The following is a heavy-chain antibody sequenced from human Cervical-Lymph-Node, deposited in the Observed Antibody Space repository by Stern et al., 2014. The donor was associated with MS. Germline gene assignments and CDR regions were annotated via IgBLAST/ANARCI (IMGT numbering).Heavy chain of an antibody. V-gene: IGHV3-33*01. CDR1: GFTFSSYG. D-gene: IGHD7-27*01. CDR2: IWYDGSNK. J-gene: IGHJ4*02. Sequence: QVQLVQSGGGVVQPGRSLRLSCAASGFTFSSYGMHWVRQAPGKGLEWVAVIWYDGSNKYYADSVKGRFTISRDNSKNTLYLQMNSLRAEDTAVYYCARAAKKLGYFDYWGQGTLVTVSS. CDR3: ARAAKKLGYFDY.